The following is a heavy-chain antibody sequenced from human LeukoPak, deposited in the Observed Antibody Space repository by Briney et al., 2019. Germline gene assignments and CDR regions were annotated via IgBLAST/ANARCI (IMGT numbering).Heavy chain of an antibody. J-gene: IGHJ6*02. V-gene: IGHV1-18*01. CDR3: ARYCSGGSCYSGYYYYYDMDV. Sequence: ASVKVSCKASGYTFTSFGISWVRQAPGQGLEWMGWISAYNGNTNYAQKLQGRVTMTTDTSTSTAYMDLRSLRSDDTAVYYCARYCSGGSCYSGYYYYYDMDVWGQGTTVTVSS. CDR2: ISAYNGNT. D-gene: IGHD2-15*01. CDR1: GYTFTSFG.